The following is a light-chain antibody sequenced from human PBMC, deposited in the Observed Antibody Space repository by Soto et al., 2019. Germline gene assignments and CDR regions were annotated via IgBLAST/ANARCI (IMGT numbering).Light chain of an antibody. J-gene: IGLJ2*01. CDR3: QSYDSSNHVV. Sequence: NFMLTQPHSVSESPGKTVTISCTRSSGSIASNYVQWYQQRPGSSPTSVIYEDKLRPSGVPDRFSGSIDTSSNSASLTISGLKTEDEADYYCQSYDSSNHVVFGGGTKLTVL. CDR1: SGSIASNY. CDR2: EDK. V-gene: IGLV6-57*01.